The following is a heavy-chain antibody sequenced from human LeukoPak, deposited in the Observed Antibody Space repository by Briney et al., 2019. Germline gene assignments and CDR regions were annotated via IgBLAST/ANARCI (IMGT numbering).Heavy chain of an antibody. D-gene: IGHD6-19*01. V-gene: IGHV1-2*02. J-gene: IGHJ4*02. CDR2: INPNSGGT. CDR3: ARDSSGWYRPGY. CDR1: GYTFTGYY. Sequence: ASVKVSCKASGYTFTGYYMHWVRQAPGQGLGWMGWINPNSGGTNYAQKFQGRVTMTRDTSISTAYMELSRLRSDDTAVYYCARDSSGWYRPGYWGQGTLVTVSS.